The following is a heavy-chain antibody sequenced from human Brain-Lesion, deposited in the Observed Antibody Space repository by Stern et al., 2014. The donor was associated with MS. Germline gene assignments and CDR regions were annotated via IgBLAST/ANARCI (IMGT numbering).Heavy chain of an antibody. Sequence: VQLVESGGGLVQPGGSLTVSCTAAGFTFGNYWMTWVRQAPGQGLEWVGNIKEDGTEKNYVESVKGRFTISRDNDRNSLYLQMNSLRGEDTAVYYCARVYNTIYGIVTQRGSGIDVWGQGTTVTVSS. CDR2: IKEDGTEK. D-gene: IGHD3-3*01. CDR3: ARVYNTIYGIVTQRGSGIDV. V-gene: IGHV3-7*01. J-gene: IGHJ6*02. CDR1: GFTFGNYW.